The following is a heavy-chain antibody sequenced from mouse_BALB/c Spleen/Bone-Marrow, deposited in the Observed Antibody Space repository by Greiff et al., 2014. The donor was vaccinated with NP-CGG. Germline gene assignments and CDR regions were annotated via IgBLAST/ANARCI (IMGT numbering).Heavy chain of an antibody. CDR1: GYTFTSYW. CDR3: ARDEHYFDY. CDR2: IYPGDGDT. Sequence: VQLQQSGAELARPGASVKLSCKASGYTFTSYWMQWVKQRPGQGLEWIGAIYPGDGDTRYTQKFKGKATLTADKSSSTAYMQLSSLASEDSAVYYCARDEHYFDYWGQGTTLTVSP. V-gene: IGHV1-87*01. J-gene: IGHJ2*01.